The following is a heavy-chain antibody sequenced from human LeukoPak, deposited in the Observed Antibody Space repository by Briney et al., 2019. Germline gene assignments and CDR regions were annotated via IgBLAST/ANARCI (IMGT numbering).Heavy chain of an antibody. V-gene: IGHV4-4*02. CDR3: ARERAAPGSHYYYGMDV. D-gene: IGHD6-13*01. CDR2: MHHGGSS. CDR1: GGSITSSHW. J-gene: IGHJ6*02. Sequence: SETLSLTCAVSGGSITSSHWCSWVRQSPGKGLEWIGEMHHGGSSNYHPSLKSRLTISVDNSKNQFSLRLTSVTAADTAVYYCARERAAPGSHYYYGMDVWGQGTTVTVSS.